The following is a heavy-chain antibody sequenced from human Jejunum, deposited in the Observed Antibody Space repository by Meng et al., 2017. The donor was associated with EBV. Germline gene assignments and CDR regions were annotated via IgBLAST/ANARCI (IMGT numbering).Heavy chain of an antibody. V-gene: IGHV2-5*02. CDR3: AHRRYLRGSWSFGDFDY. D-gene: IGHD3-16*01. Sequence: ITLKESGSSVVIPTQTFTLTCTLSGFSLSTNGVGVGWIRQLPGKAPEWLALIYWDNDKFYNPSLKSRLTIAKDNSKNQVVLTVTSMDPVDTAIYYCAHRRYLRGSWSFGDFDYWGQGTLVTVSS. J-gene: IGHJ4*02. CDR1: GFSLSTNGVG. CDR2: IYWDNDK.